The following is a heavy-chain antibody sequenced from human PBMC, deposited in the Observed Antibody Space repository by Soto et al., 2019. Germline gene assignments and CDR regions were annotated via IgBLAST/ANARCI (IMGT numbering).Heavy chain of an antibody. CDR2: IQNIGGTT. CDR3: AKLLYLGDPGFFVDS. J-gene: IGHJ4*02. Sequence: EEQLLESGGVLVQPGGSLRLTCAASGFAFSNFAMSWVRQAPGKGLEWISSIQNIGGTTYYADSVKGRFSISRDNSKDILNLQMNSLRAEDTAVYYCAKLLYLGDPGFFVDSWGQGTLVTVSS. V-gene: IGHV3-23*05. D-gene: IGHD3-10*01. CDR1: GFAFSNFA.